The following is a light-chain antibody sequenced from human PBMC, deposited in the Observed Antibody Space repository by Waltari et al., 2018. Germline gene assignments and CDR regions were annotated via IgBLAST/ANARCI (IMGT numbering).Light chain of an antibody. CDR1: TGALTATYY. CDR2: STS. V-gene: IGLV7-43*01. Sequence: QTVVTQEPSLTVSPGGTVTLTCASSTGALTATYYSNWFQQKPGQSPTSLIYSTSEKHSWTPARFSGSLLGGKATLTLSGVRPEDEADYYCLLYYRGSWVFGGGTKLTVL. CDR3: LLYYRGSWV. J-gene: IGLJ2*01.